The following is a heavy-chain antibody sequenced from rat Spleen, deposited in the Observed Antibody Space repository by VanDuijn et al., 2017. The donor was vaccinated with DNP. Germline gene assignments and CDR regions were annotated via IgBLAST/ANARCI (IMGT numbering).Heavy chain of an antibody. CDR1: GFNLNDYW. J-gene: IGHJ2*01. Sequence: EVQLVESGGGLVQPGRSLKLSCAASGFNLNDYWMAWVRQAPGKGLEWIGEINKDSSTINYSPSLKDKFTIARDNAQNTLYLHMNKLESEDTAIYYCASDILRVLHWGQGVMVTVSS. CDR3: ASDILRVLH. D-gene: IGHD1-9*01. CDR2: INKDSSTI. V-gene: IGHV4-2*01.